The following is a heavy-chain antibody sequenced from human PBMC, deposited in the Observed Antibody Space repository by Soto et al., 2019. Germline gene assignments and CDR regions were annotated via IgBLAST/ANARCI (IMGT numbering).Heavy chain of an antibody. CDR3: ARRVVVAATGWFDP. CDR1: GGYIRSYG. D-gene: IGHD2-15*01. J-gene: IGHJ5*02. V-gene: IGHV4-59*08. Sequence: SETLSLTSTVSGGYIRSYGWSWIRQPPGKGLEWIGYIYYTGSTNYNPSLKSRVTISVDTSKNQFSLKLSSVTAADTAVYYCARRVVVAATGWFDPWGQGTLVTVSS. CDR2: IYYTGST.